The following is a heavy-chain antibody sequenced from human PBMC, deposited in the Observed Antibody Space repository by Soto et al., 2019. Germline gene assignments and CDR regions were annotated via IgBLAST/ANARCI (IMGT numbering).Heavy chain of an antibody. CDR1: GFTFSTYW. V-gene: IGHV3-74*01. CDR3: RSDGHCLTTSCYGNWFDP. Sequence: EVQLVESGGGLVQPGGSLRLSCAASGFTFSTYWMHWIRQVPGKGLEWVSRINSDASHTYYAASVKGRFTISRHNAKHILDLQMHSLGAEDTAVYYGRSDGHCLTTSCYGNWFDPWGQGTLLSVSS. CDR2: INSDASHT. D-gene: IGHD2-15*01. J-gene: IGHJ5*02.